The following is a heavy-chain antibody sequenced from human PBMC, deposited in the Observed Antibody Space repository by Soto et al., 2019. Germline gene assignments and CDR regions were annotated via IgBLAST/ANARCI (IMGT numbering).Heavy chain of an antibody. D-gene: IGHD3-3*01. Sequence: QVQLVESGGGVVQPGRSLRLSCAASGFTFSSYAMHWVRQAPGKGLEWVAVISYDGSNKYYADSVKGRFTIYRDNSKNTLYLQMNSLRAEDTAVYYCAREATIFGLVIEGFDPWGQGTLVTVSS. CDR1: GFTFSSYA. CDR3: AREATIFGLVIEGFDP. CDR2: ISYDGSNK. V-gene: IGHV3-30-3*01. J-gene: IGHJ5*02.